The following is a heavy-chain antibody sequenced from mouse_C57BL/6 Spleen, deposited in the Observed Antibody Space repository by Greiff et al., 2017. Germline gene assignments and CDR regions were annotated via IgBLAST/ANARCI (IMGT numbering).Heavy chain of an antibody. D-gene: IGHD1-1*01. Sequence: QVQLQQSGTELLKPGASVKLSCKASGYTFPSYWMHWVKQRPGQGLEWIGNINPSNGGTNYNEKFKSKATLTVDKSSSTAYMQLSSLTSEDSAVYYCAREGYGSSYRYFDVWGTGTTVTVSS. CDR2: INPSNGGT. CDR1: GYTFPSYW. CDR3: AREGYGSSYRYFDV. V-gene: IGHV1-53*01. J-gene: IGHJ1*03.